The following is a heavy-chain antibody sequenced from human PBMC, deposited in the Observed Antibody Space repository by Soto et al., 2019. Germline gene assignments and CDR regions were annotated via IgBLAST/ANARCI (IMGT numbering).Heavy chain of an antibody. CDR2: IWYDGSNK. Sequence: QVQLVESGGGVVQPGRSLRLSCAASGFTFSSYGMHWVRQAPGKGLEWVAVIWYDGSNKYYADSVKGRFTISRDNSKNTLYLQMNSLRAEDTAVYYCARDLCVSTVTHTCLDYWGQGTLVTVSS. CDR3: ARDLCVSTVTHTCLDY. J-gene: IGHJ4*02. V-gene: IGHV3-33*01. CDR1: GFTFSSYG. D-gene: IGHD4-17*01.